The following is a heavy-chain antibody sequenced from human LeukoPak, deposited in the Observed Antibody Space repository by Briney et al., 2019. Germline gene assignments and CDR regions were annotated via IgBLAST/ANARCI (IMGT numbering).Heavy chain of an antibody. J-gene: IGHJ4*02. Sequence: SETLSLTCAVYGGFFSGYYWSWIRQPPGKGLEWIGEINHGGSTNYNPSLKSRVTISVDTSKNQFSLKLSSVTAADTAVYYCARGRVSSRPRFDYWGQGTLVTVSS. CDR1: GGFFSGYY. V-gene: IGHV4-34*01. D-gene: IGHD6-13*01. CDR3: ARGRVSSRPRFDY. CDR2: INHGGST.